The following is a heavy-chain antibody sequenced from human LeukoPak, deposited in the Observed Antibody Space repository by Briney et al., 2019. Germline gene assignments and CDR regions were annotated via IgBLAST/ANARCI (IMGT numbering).Heavy chain of an antibody. D-gene: IGHD2-21*02. CDR2: IYYSGST. J-gene: IGHJ6*02. CDR1: GGSISSGGYY. V-gene: IGHV4-31*03. CDR3: ARGGTCGGDFYSTVPYYYYGMDV. Sequence: SQTLSLTCTVSGGSISSGGYYWSWIRQHPGKGLEWIGYIYYSGSTYYNPSLKSRVTISVDTSKNQFSLKLSSVTAADTAVYYCARGGTCGGDFYSTVPYYYYGMDVWGQGTTVAVSS.